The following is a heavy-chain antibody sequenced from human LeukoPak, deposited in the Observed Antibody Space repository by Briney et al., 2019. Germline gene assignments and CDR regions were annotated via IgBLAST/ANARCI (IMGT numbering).Heavy chain of an antibody. CDR1: GFTFDDYG. CDR3: ARVGTYYDILAGYYSTYFDY. V-gene: IGHV3-20*04. J-gene: IGHJ4*02. Sequence: PGGSLRLSCAASGFTFDDYGMSWVRQAPGKGLEWVSGINWNGGSTGYADSVKGRFTISRDNAKNSLYLQMNSLRAEDTALYYCARVGTYYDILAGYYSTYFDYWSQGTLVTVSS. D-gene: IGHD3-9*01. CDR2: INWNGGST.